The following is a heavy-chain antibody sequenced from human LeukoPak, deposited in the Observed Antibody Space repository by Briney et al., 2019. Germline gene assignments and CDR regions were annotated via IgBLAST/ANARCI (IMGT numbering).Heavy chain of an antibody. J-gene: IGHJ4*02. Sequence: GASVKVSCKASGYTFTGYYMHWVRQAPGQGLEWMGWINPNSGSTNYAQKFQGRVTMTRDTSIGTAYMELSRLRSDDTAVYYCARDRRGSGYYYSWGQGTLVTVSS. CDR1: GYTFTGYY. CDR3: ARDRRGSGYYYS. V-gene: IGHV1-2*02. D-gene: IGHD3-22*01. CDR2: INPNSGST.